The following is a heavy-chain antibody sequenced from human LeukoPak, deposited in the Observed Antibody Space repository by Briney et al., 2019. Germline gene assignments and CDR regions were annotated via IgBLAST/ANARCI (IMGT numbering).Heavy chain of an antibody. J-gene: IGHJ4*02. Sequence: ASVKVSCKASGYTFTGYYMHWGRQAPGQGLEWMGRINPNSGGTNYAQKFQGRVTMTRDTSISTAYMELSRLRSDDTAVYYCATSAYYYGSGSGRWVDYWGQGTLVTVSS. D-gene: IGHD3-10*01. CDR1: GYTFTGYY. CDR2: INPNSGGT. CDR3: ATSAYYYGSGSGRWVDY. V-gene: IGHV1-2*06.